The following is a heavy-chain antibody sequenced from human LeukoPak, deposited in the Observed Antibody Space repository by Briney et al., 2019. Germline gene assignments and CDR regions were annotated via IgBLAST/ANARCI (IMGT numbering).Heavy chain of an antibody. CDR3: TRGRIAVAGKPFDY. CDR1: GFTFGDYA. D-gene: IGHD6-19*01. CDR2: IRSKGYGGTT. Sequence: PGGSLRLSCTASGFTFGDYAMSWVRQAPGKGLEWVGFIRSKGYGGTTEYAASVKGRFTISRDDSKSIADLQMNSLKTEDTAVYYCTRGRIAVAGKPFDYWGQGTLVTASS. J-gene: IGHJ4*02. V-gene: IGHV3-49*04.